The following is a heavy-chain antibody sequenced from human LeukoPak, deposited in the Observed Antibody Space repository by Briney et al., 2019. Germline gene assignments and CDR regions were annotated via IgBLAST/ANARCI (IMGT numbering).Heavy chain of an antibody. CDR3: ARGYCSSTTCLGDAFDI. J-gene: IGHJ3*02. V-gene: IGHV3-33*08. D-gene: IGHD2-2*01. Sequence: PGGSLRLSCGACGFTFSYYVMQGVRQPPGRGGEGGAVICYDGGNKYYADSVKGRIHITRENAKNTVYLERNSLRAEDTAMYYCARGYCSSTTCLGDAFDIWGQGTMVTVSS. CDR1: GFTFSYYV. CDR2: ICYDGGNK.